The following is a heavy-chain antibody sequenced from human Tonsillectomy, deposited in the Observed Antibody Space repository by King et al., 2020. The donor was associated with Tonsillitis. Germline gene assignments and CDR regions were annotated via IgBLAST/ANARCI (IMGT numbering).Heavy chain of an antibody. J-gene: IGHJ6*02. D-gene: IGHD2-2*01. Sequence: VQLQESGSGLVKPSQTLSLTCAVSGGSISSGGYSWSWIRQPPGKGLEWIGYIYHSGSTYYNPSLKSRVTISVDRSKNQFSLKLSSVTAADTAVYYCAGGGVVGPAAMRTYYCGMDVWGQGTTVTVSS. CDR2: IYHSGST. CDR3: AGGGVVGPAAMRTYYCGMDV. V-gene: IGHV4-30-2*01. CDR1: GGSISSGGYS.